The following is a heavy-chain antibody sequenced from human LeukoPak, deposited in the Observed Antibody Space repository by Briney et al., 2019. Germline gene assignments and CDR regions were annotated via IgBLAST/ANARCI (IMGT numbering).Heavy chain of an antibody. CDR2: ISGTGGRT. D-gene: IGHD3-16*01. CDR3: AKGLHGGVGYGVDV. J-gene: IGHJ6*02. V-gene: IGHV3-23*01. Sequence: GGSLRLSYTASGFTISNYAMTWVRQAPGKGLEWVSSISGTGGRTYSADSVKGRFTISRDNSKNTLYLQMKNLRAEHTAVYYCAKGLHGGVGYGVDVWGQGTTVSVSS. CDR1: GFTISNYA.